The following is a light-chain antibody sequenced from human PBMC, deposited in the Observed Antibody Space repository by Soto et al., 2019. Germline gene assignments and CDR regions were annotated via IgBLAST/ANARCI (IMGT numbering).Light chain of an antibody. V-gene: IGKV3-11*01. CDR2: DAS. Sequence: DTVLTQSRSTLSSSPGERSTLSGRASQSVSSYLAWYQHKPGQAPRLLIFDASNRATGTPARFSGSGSGTDFTLTISSLEPEDFAVYYCQQRSNWPWTFGQGTKVDIK. CDR3: QQRSNWPWT. J-gene: IGKJ1*01. CDR1: QSVSSY.